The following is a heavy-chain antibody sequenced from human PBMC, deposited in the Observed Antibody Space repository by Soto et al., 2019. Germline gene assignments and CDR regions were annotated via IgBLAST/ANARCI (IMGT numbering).Heavy chain of an antibody. CDR1: GGSFSGYY. J-gene: IGHJ5*02. V-gene: IGHV4-34*01. CDR3: ARGQMVRGGICWFYP. CDR2: INHSGST. D-gene: IGHD3-10*01. Sequence: QVQLQQWGAGLLKPSETLSLTCAVYGGSFSGYYWSWIRQPPGKGLAWIGEINHSGSTNYNPSLKSRVTISVDTSKNQFSLKLSSVTAADTAVYYCARGQMVRGGICWFYPWGQGTLVTVSS.